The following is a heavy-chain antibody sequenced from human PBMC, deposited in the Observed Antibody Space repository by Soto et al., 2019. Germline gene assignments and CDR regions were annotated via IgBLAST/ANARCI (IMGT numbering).Heavy chain of an antibody. J-gene: IGHJ5*02. CDR2: IYYSGTT. Sequence: QVQLQESGPGLVEPSQTLSLTCTVSGGSISSTDYYWSWIRQPPGKGLEWIGYIYYSGTTYSNPSLKSRVTISRDTSKNQSSLKLSSVTAADTAVYYCVRDNYGDYDHWGQGTLVTVSS. CDR3: VRDNYGDYDH. V-gene: IGHV4-30-4*01. D-gene: IGHD4-17*01. CDR1: GGSISSTDYY.